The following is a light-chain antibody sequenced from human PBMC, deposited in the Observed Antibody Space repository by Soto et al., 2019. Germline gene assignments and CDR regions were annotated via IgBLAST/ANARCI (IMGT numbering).Light chain of an antibody. Sequence: EILFTQSPSTLAFSPGARATPSCRASQSISTYLAWYQVKPGQAPRLLIYDASSRATGVPARFSGSGSGTDFSLTISSLEPEDVAVYYCQQRSQWPPMTFGQGTRLEI. J-gene: IGKJ5*01. CDR2: DAS. V-gene: IGKV3-11*01. CDR1: QSISTY. CDR3: QQRSQWPPMT.